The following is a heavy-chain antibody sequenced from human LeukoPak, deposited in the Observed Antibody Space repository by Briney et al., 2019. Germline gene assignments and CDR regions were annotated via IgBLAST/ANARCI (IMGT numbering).Heavy chain of an antibody. D-gene: IGHD1-26*01. J-gene: IGHJ4*02. CDR2: ISAYNGKA. V-gene: IGHV1-18*01. CDR1: GYSFSDSG. Sequence: GASVKVSCKASGYSFSDSGISWVRQAPGQGLEWMGWISAYNGKAAYAQRFLGRVTMTTDTSKSTAYMELGSLRTDDTAVYYCARDSGGHGDYWGQGTLVAVSS. CDR3: ARDSGGHGDY.